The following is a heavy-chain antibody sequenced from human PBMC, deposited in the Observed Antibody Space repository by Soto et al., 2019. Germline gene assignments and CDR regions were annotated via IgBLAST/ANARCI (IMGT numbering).Heavy chain of an antibody. V-gene: IGHV3-23*01. CDR2: ISGSGGST. CDR3: AKEQIAARRGAGEGWFDP. CDR1: GFTFSSYA. Sequence: EVQLLESGGGLVQPGGSLRLSCAASGFTFSSYAMSWVRQAPGKGLEWVSAISGSGGSTYYADSVKGRFTISRDNSKNTLYLQMNILRAEDTAVYYCAKEQIAARRGAGEGWFDPWGQGTLVTVSS. J-gene: IGHJ5*02. D-gene: IGHD6-25*01.